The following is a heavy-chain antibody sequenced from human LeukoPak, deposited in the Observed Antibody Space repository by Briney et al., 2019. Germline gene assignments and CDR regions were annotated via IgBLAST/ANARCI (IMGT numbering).Heavy chain of an antibody. J-gene: IGHJ5*02. D-gene: IGHD3-3*01. CDR2: MYYSGST. CDR1: GGSISSTSYY. Sequence: SETLSLACTVSGGSISSTSYYWGWIRQTPGKGLEWIGSMYYSGSTYYNPSLKSRVTISVDTSKNQFSLKLSSVTAADTAVYYCARAPSYYDFWSGYWNWFDPWGQGTLVTVSS. CDR3: ARAPSYYDFWSGYWNWFDP. V-gene: IGHV4-39*07.